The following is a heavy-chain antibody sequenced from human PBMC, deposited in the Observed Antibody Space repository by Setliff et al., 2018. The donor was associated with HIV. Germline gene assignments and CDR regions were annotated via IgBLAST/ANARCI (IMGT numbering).Heavy chain of an antibody. CDR2: INHSGRT. CDR3: ARVSITYWYSIPTFYYYYMDV. J-gene: IGHJ6*03. D-gene: IGHD2-15*01. Sequence: PSETLSLTCAVYGGSFSGYHWNWIRQPPGTGLEWIGEINHSGRTNYNPSLKSRVTISVETSKNQFSLKLRSVTAADTAMYYCARVSITYWYSIPTFYYYYMDVWGKGTKVTVSS. V-gene: IGHV4-34*01. CDR1: GGSFSGYH.